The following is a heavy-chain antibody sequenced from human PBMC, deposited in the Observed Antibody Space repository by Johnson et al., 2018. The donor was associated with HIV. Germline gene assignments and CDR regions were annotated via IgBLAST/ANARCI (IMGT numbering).Heavy chain of an antibody. J-gene: IGHJ3*02. CDR2: ISFAGMKK. D-gene: IGHD6-13*01. CDR1: GFTFSNYG. CDR3: AKKQAAAGTGGGAFDI. Sequence: QVQLVESGGGVVQPGRSLILSCAASGFTFSNYGMAWVRQAPGKGLEWVAVISFAGMKKHYADSVRGRFTISRDNSKGTLYLQMTSLRTEDTAVYYCAKKQAAAGTGGGAFDIWGQGTMVTVSS. V-gene: IGHV3-30*18.